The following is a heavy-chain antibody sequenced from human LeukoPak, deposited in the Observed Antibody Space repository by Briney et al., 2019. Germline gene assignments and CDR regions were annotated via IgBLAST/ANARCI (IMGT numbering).Heavy chain of an antibody. Sequence: SETLSHTCTVSGGSISSGSYYWSWVRQPAGEGLEWIGRIYTSGSTNYNPPLKSRVTISVATSKSQFSLKLNSVAVADTAVYSCARGPVASFGGNNYYFDNWGQGTLVTVSS. CDR3: ARGPVASFGGNNYYFDN. CDR1: GGSISSGSYY. J-gene: IGHJ4*02. D-gene: IGHD3-3*01. CDR2: IYTSGST. V-gene: IGHV4-61*02.